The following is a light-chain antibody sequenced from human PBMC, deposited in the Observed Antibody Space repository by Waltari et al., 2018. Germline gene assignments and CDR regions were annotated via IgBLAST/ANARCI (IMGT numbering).Light chain of an antibody. V-gene: IGKV4-1*01. CDR2: WAS. CDR3: QQYYTTPWT. Sequence: DIVMTQSPDSLAGSLGERATINCESSQSVLYNSNNKNYLAWYQQKPGQPPKLLIYWASTRDSGVPDRFSGSGSGTDFTLSISSLQAEDVAFYYCQQYYTTPWTFGQGTKVEIK. J-gene: IGKJ1*01. CDR1: QSVLYNSNNKNY.